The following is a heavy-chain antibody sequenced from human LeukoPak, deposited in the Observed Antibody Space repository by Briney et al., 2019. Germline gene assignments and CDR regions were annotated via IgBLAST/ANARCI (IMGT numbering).Heavy chain of an antibody. CDR1: GFTDSSNY. J-gene: IGHJ4*02. Sequence: GGSLRLSCAASGFTDSSNYMSWVRQAPGKGLEWVSVIYSGGSTYYADSVKGRFTISRDNSKNTLYLQMNSLRAEDTAVYYCARDPRDSSGWYPNFDYWGQGTLVTVSS. CDR3: ARDPRDSSGWYPNFDY. V-gene: IGHV3-66*01. CDR2: IYSGGST. D-gene: IGHD6-19*01.